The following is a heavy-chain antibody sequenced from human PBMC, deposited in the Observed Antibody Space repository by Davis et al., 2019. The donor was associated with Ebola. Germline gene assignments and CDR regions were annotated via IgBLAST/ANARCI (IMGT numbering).Heavy chain of an antibody. J-gene: IGHJ3*02. D-gene: IGHD2-21*02. Sequence: GESLKISCAASGFTFSTYEMNWVRQAPGKGLEWVSYISSSGGTKFYADSVKGRFTISRDNAKNSLYLQVSSLRAEDMAVYHCTRESTADDAFDIWGQGTMVTVSS. CDR2: ISSSGGTK. CDR3: TRESTADDAFDI. CDR1: GFTFSTYE. V-gene: IGHV3-48*03.